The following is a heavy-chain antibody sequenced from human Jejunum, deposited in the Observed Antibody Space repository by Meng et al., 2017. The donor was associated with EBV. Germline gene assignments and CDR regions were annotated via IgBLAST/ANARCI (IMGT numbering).Heavy chain of an antibody. D-gene: IGHD2/OR15-2a*01. V-gene: IGHV4-4*02. J-gene: IGHJ4*02. CDR1: GASLRNING. CDR3: AYYLGGRGGVGS. CDR2: IYHSGIV. Sequence: LLQYPARGVVRPAETLSLRVACPGASLRNINGWSWARQPPGKGSEWIGKIYHSGIVNYTPSLKSRVTISVDKSKNQFSLKLSSGTAADTAMYYCAYYLGGRGGVGSWGQGTLVTVSS.